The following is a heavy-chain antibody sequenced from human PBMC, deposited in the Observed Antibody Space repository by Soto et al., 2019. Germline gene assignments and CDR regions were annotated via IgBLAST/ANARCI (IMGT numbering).Heavy chain of an antibody. Sequence: EVQLVESGGGLVQPGGSLRLSCAASGFTFSRYWMSWVLQAPGKGLEWVANIKQDGSEKYYVDSVKGRFTISRDNAKNSLYLQMNSLRAEDTAVYYCAVGGLFYPWVYWGQGTLVTVSS. V-gene: IGHV3-7*01. D-gene: IGHD3-10*01. CDR3: AVGGLFYPWVY. CDR2: IKQDGSEK. CDR1: GFTFSRYW. J-gene: IGHJ4*02.